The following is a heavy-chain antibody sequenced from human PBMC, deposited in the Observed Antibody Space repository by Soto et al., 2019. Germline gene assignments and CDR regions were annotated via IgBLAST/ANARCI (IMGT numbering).Heavy chain of an antibody. CDR2: ISSSGSTI. Sequence: QVQLVESGGGLVKPGGSLRLSCAASGFTFSDYYMSWIRQAPGKGLEWVSYISSSGSTIYSADSVRGRFTISRDNAKNSLYLQMNGLRAEDTAVYYCAIRWTAVTKYFYYYMEVWGTGTTVTVSS. V-gene: IGHV3-11*01. D-gene: IGHD4-17*01. J-gene: IGHJ6*03. CDR1: GFTFSDYY. CDR3: AIRWTAVTKYFYYYMEV.